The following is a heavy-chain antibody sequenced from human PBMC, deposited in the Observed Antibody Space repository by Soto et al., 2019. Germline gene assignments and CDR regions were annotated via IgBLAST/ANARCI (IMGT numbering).Heavy chain of an antibody. J-gene: IGHJ4*02. V-gene: IGHV1-2*02. CDR1: GYTFTGYY. CDR2: INPNSGGT. Sequence: GASVKVSCKAPGYTFTGYYMHWVRQAPGQGLEWMGWINPNSGGTNYAQKFQGRVTMTRDTSISTAYMELSRLRSDDTAVYYCTRDLDYYDSSGYYLGFDYWGQGTLVTVSS. D-gene: IGHD3-22*01. CDR3: TRDLDYYDSSGYYLGFDY.